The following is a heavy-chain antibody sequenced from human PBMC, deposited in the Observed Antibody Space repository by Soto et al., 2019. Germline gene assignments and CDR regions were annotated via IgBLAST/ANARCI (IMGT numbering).Heavy chain of an antibody. CDR3: ARDGGYSYGPFDY. D-gene: IGHD5-18*01. V-gene: IGHV3-48*01. J-gene: IGHJ4*02. CDR1: GFTFSSYS. Sequence: EVQLVESGGGLVQPGGSLRLSCAASGFTFSSYSMNWVRQAPGKGLEWVSYISSSSSTIYYADSVKGRFTISRDNAKNSLYLQMNIPRAEDTAVYYCARDGGYSYGPFDYWGQGTLVTVSS. CDR2: ISSSSSTI.